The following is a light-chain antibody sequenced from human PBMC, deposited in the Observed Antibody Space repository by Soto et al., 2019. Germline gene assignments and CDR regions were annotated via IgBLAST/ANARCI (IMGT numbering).Light chain of an antibody. CDR3: QQYGSSPYT. CDR2: GAS. CDR1: QSVGSRY. V-gene: IGKV3-20*01. Sequence: EIVLTQSPGTLSLSPGDRATLSCGASQSVGSRYLAWYQQKPGQAPRLVISGASSRATGIPDRFSGSGSGTDFTLTISRLEPEDFAVYYCQQYGSSPYTFGQGTKVDIK. J-gene: IGKJ2*01.